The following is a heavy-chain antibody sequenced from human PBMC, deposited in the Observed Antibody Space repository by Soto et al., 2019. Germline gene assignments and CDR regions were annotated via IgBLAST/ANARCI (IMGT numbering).Heavy chain of an antibody. Sequence: QVQLQQSGPGLVKPSQTLSLTCTVSGGSISGDYYHWTWIRQFPGKGLEWIGYIHFSGSDLYNPSFKSRPTISVDTSKNQLTLHVRSVTAADTAVYFCAREDDGGDRDYYGLDVWGQVTTVTVSS. V-gene: IGHV4-30-4*08. J-gene: IGHJ6*02. D-gene: IGHD2-21*02. CDR2: IHFSGSD. CDR3: AREDDGGDRDYYGLDV. CDR1: GGSISGDYYH.